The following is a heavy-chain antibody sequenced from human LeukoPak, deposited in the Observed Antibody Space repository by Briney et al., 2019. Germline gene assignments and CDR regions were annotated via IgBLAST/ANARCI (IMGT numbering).Heavy chain of an antibody. CDR2: ISGSGGST. CDR3: AKLLDYYDSSGYYREAHAFDI. D-gene: IGHD3-22*01. V-gene: IGHV3-23*01. CDR1: GFTFSSYA. Sequence: GGSLRLSCAASGFTFSSYAMSWVRQAPGKGLEWVSAISGSGGSTYYADSVKGRFTISRDNSKNTLYLQMNSLRAEDTAVYYCAKLLDYYDSSGYYREAHAFDIWGQGTMVTVSS. J-gene: IGHJ3*02.